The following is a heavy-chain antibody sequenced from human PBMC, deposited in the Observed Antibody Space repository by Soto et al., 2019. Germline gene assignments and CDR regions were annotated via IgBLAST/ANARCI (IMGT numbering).Heavy chain of an antibody. CDR1: GYTFTSYY. CDR3: AKESHPELEVAVAAY. V-gene: IGHV1-46*01. Sequence: ASVKVSCKASGYTFTSYYMHWVRQAPGQGLEWMGIINPSGGSTSYAQKFQGRVTMTRDTSTSTVYMELSSLRSEDTAVYYCAKESHPELEVAVAAYWGQGTLVTVSS. J-gene: IGHJ4*02. D-gene: IGHD6-19*01. CDR2: INPSGGST.